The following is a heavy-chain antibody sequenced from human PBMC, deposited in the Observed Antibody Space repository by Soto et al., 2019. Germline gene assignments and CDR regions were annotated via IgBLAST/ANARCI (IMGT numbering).Heavy chain of an antibody. Sequence: ASVKVSCKASGYTFTSYGISWVRQAPGQGLEWMGWISAYNGNTNYAQKLQGRVTMTTDTSTSTAYMELRSLRSDDTAVYYCASSRGSYRYYYYYYYGMDVWGQGTTVTVSS. CDR3: ASSRGSYRYYYYYYYGMDV. CDR2: ISAYNGNT. V-gene: IGHV1-18*01. CDR1: GYTFTSYG. D-gene: IGHD3-16*02. J-gene: IGHJ6*02.